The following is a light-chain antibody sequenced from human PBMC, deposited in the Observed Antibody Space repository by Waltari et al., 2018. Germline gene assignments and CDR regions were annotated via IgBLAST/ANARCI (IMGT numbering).Light chain of an antibody. J-gene: IGKJ2*01. CDR3: QQYNNWPPYT. Sequence: EIVMTQSPATLSMSPGERATLSCRASQSVSSNLAWYQQKPGQAPRLLIYGASTRATGIPARFSGSGFGTEFTLTISSLQSEDFAVYYCQQYNNWPPYTFGQGTKLEIK. CDR1: QSVSSN. V-gene: IGKV3-15*01. CDR2: GAS.